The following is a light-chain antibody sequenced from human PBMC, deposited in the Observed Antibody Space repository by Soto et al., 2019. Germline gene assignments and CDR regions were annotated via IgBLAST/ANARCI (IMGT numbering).Light chain of an antibody. Sequence: EVVLTQSPATLSLSPGERVTLSCRASQSIDTYLAWHQHKPGQGPRLLIYDASSMATGIPARFSGSGSGTHFTLTISSLDPEDSAVYYCQQRSNWPLTFGGGTKVEIK. CDR3: QQRSNWPLT. V-gene: IGKV3-11*01. CDR1: QSIDTY. J-gene: IGKJ4*01. CDR2: DAS.